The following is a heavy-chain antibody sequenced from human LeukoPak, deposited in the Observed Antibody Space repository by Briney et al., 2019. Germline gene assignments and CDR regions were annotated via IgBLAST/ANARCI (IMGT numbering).Heavy chain of an antibody. D-gene: IGHD2-2*01. CDR3: ARRGPTVVVPAARHGWFDP. Sequence: SETLSLTCAVYGGSFSGYYWSWIRQPPGKGLEWIGEMNHSGSTNYNPSLKSRVTISVDTSKNQFSLKLSSVTAADTAVYYCARRGPTVVVPAARHGWFDPWGQGTLVTVSS. V-gene: IGHV4-34*01. J-gene: IGHJ5*02. CDR1: GGSFSGYY. CDR2: MNHSGST.